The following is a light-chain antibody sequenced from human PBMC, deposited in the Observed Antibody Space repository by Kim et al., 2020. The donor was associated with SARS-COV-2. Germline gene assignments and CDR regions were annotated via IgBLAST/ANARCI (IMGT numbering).Light chain of an antibody. CDR2: LNSDGSH. J-gene: IGLJ1*01. CDR1: SGHSSYA. CDR3: QTWGTGIHV. V-gene: IGLV4-69*01. Sequence: AAVKRTCTLSSGHSSYAIAWHQQQPEKGPRYLMKLNSDGSHSKGDGIPDRFSGSSSGAERYLTISGLQSEDEADYYCQTWGTGIHVFGTGTKVTVL.